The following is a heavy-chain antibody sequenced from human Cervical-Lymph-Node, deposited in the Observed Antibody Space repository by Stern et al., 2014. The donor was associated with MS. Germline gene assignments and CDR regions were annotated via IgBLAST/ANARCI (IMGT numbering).Heavy chain of an antibody. V-gene: IGHV3-23*04. CDR3: AKDRELVVVTFDS. J-gene: IGHJ4*02. D-gene: IGHD2-15*01. CDR1: GFTFRDYA. Sequence: EVQLVESGGGLVQPGGSLRPSCAASGFTFRDYAMSWVPQAPGKGLGWVSASSLSGGSTFYADSVQGRFTISRDNSKNTLYLQMNSLRAEDTAVYYCAKDRELVVVTFDSWGQGTLVTVSS. CDR2: SSLSGGST.